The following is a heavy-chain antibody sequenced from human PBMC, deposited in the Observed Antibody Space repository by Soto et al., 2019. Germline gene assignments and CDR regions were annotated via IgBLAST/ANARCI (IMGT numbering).Heavy chain of an antibody. CDR3: ARDRMYSISPDSWLDP. CDR2: ISPGSGNI. V-gene: IGHV1-18*01. Sequence: XSVKVSCKTSGYTFVSYGINWVRQAPGQGLEWMGWISPGSGNIIYAPKFKGRVTLTTDTSTSTVLMDLRSVRFDDTAVYYCARDRMYSISPDSWLDPWGPG. CDR1: GYTFVSYG. J-gene: IGHJ5*02. D-gene: IGHD2-15*01.